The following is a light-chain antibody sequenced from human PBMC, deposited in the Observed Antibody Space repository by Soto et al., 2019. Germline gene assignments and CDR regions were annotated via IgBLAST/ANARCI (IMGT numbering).Light chain of an antibody. V-gene: IGLV2-14*01. Sequence: QSALTQPASVSGSPGQSITISCTGTSSDIGGYNYVSWYQLHPNKAPKLIIYEVSNRPSGVSNRFSGSKSGNTASLTISGLQAEDEADCYCSSYTSSTAYVFGTGTKVTVL. J-gene: IGLJ1*01. CDR2: EVS. CDR1: SSDIGGYNY. CDR3: SSYTSSTAYV.